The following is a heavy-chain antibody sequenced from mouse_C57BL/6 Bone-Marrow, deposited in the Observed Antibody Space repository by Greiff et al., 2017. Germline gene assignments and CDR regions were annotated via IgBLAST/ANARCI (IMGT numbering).Heavy chain of an antibody. CDR1: GFTFSSYA. CDR2: ISSGGDYI. J-gene: IGHJ1*03. V-gene: IGHV5-9-1*02. Sequence: EVKLVESGEGLVKPGGSLKLSCAASGFTFSSYAMSWVRQTPEQRLEWVAYISSGGDYIYYADTVKGRFTISSDNARNTLYLQMSSLKSEDTAMYYCTNHDYGSSYWYFDVWGTGTTVTVSS. D-gene: IGHD1-1*01. CDR3: TNHDYGSSYWYFDV.